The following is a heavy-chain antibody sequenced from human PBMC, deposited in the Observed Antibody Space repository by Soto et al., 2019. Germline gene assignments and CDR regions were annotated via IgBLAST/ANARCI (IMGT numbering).Heavy chain of an antibody. CDR2: IYWDDDK. V-gene: IGHV2-5*02. D-gene: IGHD3-3*01. Sequence: QITLNESGPTPVNPRQTLTLTCTFSGFSLTTSGVGVCWIRQSPGKAPEWLALIYWDDDKRYSPSLKSRLTVSQDTSKNQVVLTMADLDPADTATYYCAHRVLRTVFGLVTTTAIYFDFWGQGTPVAVSS. J-gene: IGHJ4*02. CDR3: AHRVLRTVFGLVTTTAIYFDF. CDR1: GFSLTTSGVG.